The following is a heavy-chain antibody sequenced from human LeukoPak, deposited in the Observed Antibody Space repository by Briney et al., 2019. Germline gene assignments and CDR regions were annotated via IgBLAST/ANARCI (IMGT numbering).Heavy chain of an antibody. CDR2: IYYSGST. J-gene: IGHJ4*02. D-gene: IGHD6-19*01. CDR1: GGSISSYY. V-gene: IGHV4-59*12. Sequence: SETLSLTCTVSGGSISSYYWSWIRQPPGKGLEWIGSIYYSGSTYYNPSLKSRVTISVDTSKNQFSLKLSSVTAADTAVYYCARESVAGSYFDYWGQGTLVTVSS. CDR3: ARESVAGSYFDY.